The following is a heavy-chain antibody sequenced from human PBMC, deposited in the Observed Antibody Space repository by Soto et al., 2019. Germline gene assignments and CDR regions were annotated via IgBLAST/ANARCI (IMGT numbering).Heavy chain of an antibody. CDR2: IYNSSTT. V-gene: IGHV4-30-4*01. CDR3: ARGRYCLTGRCFPNWFDS. Sequence: PSETLSLTCSVSGDSISNLDYFWAWIRQPPGQALEYIGYIYNSSTTYYNPSFESRVAISVDTSKGQFSLNVTSVTAADSAVYFCARGRYCLTGRCFPNWFDSWGQGALVTVSS. CDR1: GDSISNLDYF. D-gene: IGHD7-27*01. J-gene: IGHJ5*01.